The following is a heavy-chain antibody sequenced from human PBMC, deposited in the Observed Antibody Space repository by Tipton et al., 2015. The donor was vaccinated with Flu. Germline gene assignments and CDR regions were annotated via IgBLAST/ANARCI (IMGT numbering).Heavy chain of an antibody. D-gene: IGHD1-7*01. CDR1: GFTFGDYA. V-gene: IGHV3-49*03. Sequence: RSLRLSCTASGFTFGDYAMSWFRQAPGKGLEWVGFIRSKAYGGTTEYAASVKGRFTISRDDSKSIAYLQMNSLKTEDTAVYYCTRDYIDWNSAFDIWGQGTMVTVSS. CDR3: TRDYIDWNSAFDI. J-gene: IGHJ3*02. CDR2: IRSKAYGGTT.